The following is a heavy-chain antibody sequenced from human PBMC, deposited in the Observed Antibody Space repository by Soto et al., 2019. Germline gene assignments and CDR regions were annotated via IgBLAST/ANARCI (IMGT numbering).Heavy chain of an antibody. D-gene: IGHD3-3*01. CDR2: IIPIFGTA. CDR1: GGSFSSYA. V-gene: IGHV1-69*13. CDR3: ARSVQDSWSGFYGGV. Sequence: SVKVSCKASGGSFSSYAISWVRQAPGQGLEWMGGIIPIFGTANYAQKFQGRVTIIADESTSTAYMELSSLRSEDTAVYYCARSVQDSWSGFYGGVWGQGTMVTVSS. J-gene: IGHJ6*02.